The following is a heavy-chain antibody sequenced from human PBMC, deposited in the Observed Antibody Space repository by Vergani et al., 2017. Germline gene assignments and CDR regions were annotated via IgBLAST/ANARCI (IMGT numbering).Heavy chain of an antibody. V-gene: IGHV4-34*01. D-gene: IGHD4-11*01. CDR1: GGSFTSYH. CDR2: IDHTGRP. Sequence: QVQLQQWGGGLLKPSETLSLICVVNGGSFTSYHWTWIRQSPGEGLEWVGDIDHTGRPDYNPSLKSRLTMSVDKSRTQFSLTLNSVTATDTAIYFCARVNTETNGHLYYYYYMDVWGQGTAVTVS. J-gene: IGHJ6*03. CDR3: ARVNTETNGHLYYYYYMDV.